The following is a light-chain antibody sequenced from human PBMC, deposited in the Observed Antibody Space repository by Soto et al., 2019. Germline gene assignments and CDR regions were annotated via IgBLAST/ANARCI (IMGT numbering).Light chain of an antibody. V-gene: IGKV2-28*01. CDR3: MQVLQSLYS. CDR2: LGS. CDR1: QTPLHVNGYGY. J-gene: IGKJ2*03. Sequence: EIVMNQSPLSLSVTPGEPASISCRSSQTPLHVNGYGYLNWYLQKPGQSPQPLTYLGSNRASGVPDRFSGSGSGTDFTLRICRVEAEDVGVYYCMQVLQSLYSFGQGNKLEIK.